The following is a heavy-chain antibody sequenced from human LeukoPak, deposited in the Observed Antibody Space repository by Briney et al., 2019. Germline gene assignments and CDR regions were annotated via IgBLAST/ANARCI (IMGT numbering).Heavy chain of an antibody. CDR2: ISDSGGST. CDR3: AKRGVVIRVILVGFHKAPYYFDS. V-gene: IGHV3-23*01. Sequence: GGSLRLSCAVSGITLSNYGMSWVRQAPGKGLEWVAGISDSGGSTNYADSVKGRFTISRDNPKNTLYLQMNNLRAEDTAVYFCAKRGVVIRVILVGFHKAPYYFDSWGQGALVTVSS. D-gene: IGHD3-22*01. CDR1: GITLSNYG. J-gene: IGHJ4*02.